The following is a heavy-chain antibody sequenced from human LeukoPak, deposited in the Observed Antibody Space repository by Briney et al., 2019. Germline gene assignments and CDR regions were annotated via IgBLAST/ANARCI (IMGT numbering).Heavy chain of an antibody. CDR2: ISCSGGNT. D-gene: IGHD2-15*01. Sequence: PGGSLRLSCAASGFTFSTYAMNWVRQAPGKGLEWVSIISCSGGNTFYADAVKGRFTISRDNSKNTLYLQMNNLRDEDTAVYYCAKDPPCSGGTCYGYFESWGQGTLVTVSS. CDR1: GFTFSTYA. J-gene: IGHJ4*02. V-gene: IGHV3-23*01. CDR3: AKDPPCSGGTCYGYFES.